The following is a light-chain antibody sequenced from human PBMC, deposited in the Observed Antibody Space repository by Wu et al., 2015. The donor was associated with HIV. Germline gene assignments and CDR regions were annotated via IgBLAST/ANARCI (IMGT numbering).Light chain of an antibody. CDR2: HAS. CDR1: QSISTF. V-gene: IGKV3-11*01. CDR3: QQRRYWPLYT. Sequence: EIVLTQSPATLSLSPGNTATLSCRASQSISTFLAWYQQRPGQAPRLLIYHASNRATGIPPRFSGSGSGTDFTLTISSLESEDFAVYYCQQRRYWPLYTFGQGTKLEIK. J-gene: IGKJ2*01.